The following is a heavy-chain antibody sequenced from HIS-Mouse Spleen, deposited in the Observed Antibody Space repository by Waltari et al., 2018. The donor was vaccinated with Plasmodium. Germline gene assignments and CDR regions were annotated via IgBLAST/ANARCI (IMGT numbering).Heavy chain of an antibody. V-gene: IGHV1-2*02. J-gene: IGHJ3*02. CDR3: ARDPKQLGSAFDI. CDR1: GCTFTGSF. Sequence: QVQLVQSGAEVKKPGASVTVSCKASGCTFTGSFMPCVRQAPGQGLEWMGWINPNSGGTNYAQRFQGRVTMTRDTPISTAYMELSRLRSDDTAVYYCARDPKQLGSAFDIWGQGTMVTVSS. D-gene: IGHD7-27*01. CDR2: INPNSGGT.